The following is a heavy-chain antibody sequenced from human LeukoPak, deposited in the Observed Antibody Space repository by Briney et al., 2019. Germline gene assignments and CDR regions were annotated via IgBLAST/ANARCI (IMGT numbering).Heavy chain of an antibody. J-gene: IGHJ4*02. CDR1: GFTFSSYA. V-gene: IGHV3-23*01. Sequence: VGSLRLSCAASGFTFSSYAMSWVRQAPGKGLEWVSAISGRGGSTYYADSVKGRFTFSRDNSKNTLYLQMNSLRAEDTAVYFRAKESHYDSSGYFDYWGQGTLVTVSS. D-gene: IGHD3-22*01. CDR3: AKESHYDSSGYFDY. CDR2: ISGRGGST.